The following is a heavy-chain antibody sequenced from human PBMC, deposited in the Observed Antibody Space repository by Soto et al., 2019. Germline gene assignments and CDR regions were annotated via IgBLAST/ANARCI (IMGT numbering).Heavy chain of an antibody. J-gene: IGHJ3*02. D-gene: IGHD4-17*01. Sequence: QVQLVESGGDLVKPGGSLRLSCAASGFTFSDYYINWIRQAPGKGLEWVSYISSSSTYTSYADSVKGRITISRDNAKNSLFLQMNSLRAEDTAVYYCARVRGLLRSHDAFDIWGQGTMVTVSS. CDR2: ISSSSTYT. V-gene: IGHV3-11*06. CDR3: ARVRGLLRSHDAFDI. CDR1: GFTFSDYY.